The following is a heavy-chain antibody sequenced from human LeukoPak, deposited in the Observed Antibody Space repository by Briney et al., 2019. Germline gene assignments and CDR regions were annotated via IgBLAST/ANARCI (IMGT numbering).Heavy chain of an antibody. Sequence: GGSLRLSCAASGFTFSSYAMSWVRQAPGKGLEWVSAISGSGGSTYYADSVKGRFTISRDNSKNTLYLQMNSLRAEDTAVYYCAKPKDSSGYVEYSQHWGQSTLVTVSS. D-gene: IGHD3-22*01. CDR3: AKPKDSSGYVEYSQH. CDR1: GFTFSSYA. CDR2: ISGSGGST. J-gene: IGHJ1*01. V-gene: IGHV3-23*01.